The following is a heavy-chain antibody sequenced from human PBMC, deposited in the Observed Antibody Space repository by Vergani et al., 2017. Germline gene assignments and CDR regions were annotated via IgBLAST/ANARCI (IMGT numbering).Heavy chain of an antibody. CDR2: IYPGDSDT. CDR3: ARVTYYYGSGREFDP. Sequence: EVQLVQSGAEVKKPGESLKISCKGSGYSFTSYWIGWVRQMPGKGLEWIGIIYPGDSDTRYSPSFQGQVTISADKSISTAYLQWSSLKASDTAMYYCARVTYYYGSGREFDPWGQGTLVTVSS. CDR1: GYSFTSYW. J-gene: IGHJ5*02. D-gene: IGHD3-10*01. V-gene: IGHV5-51*03.